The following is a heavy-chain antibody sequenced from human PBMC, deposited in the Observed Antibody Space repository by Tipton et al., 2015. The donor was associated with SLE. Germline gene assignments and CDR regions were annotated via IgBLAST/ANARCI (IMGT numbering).Heavy chain of an antibody. Sequence: SLRLSCAASGFTFSSYSMNWVRQAPGKGLEWVSSISSSGNYIDYADSVKGRFTISRDNSKNTLYLQMNSLRAEDTALYYCAKEGGSGDYFFDYWGQGTLVTVSS. V-gene: IGHV3-21*04. D-gene: IGHD3-10*01. CDR2: ISSSGNYI. CDR1: GFTFSSYS. CDR3: AKEGGSGDYFFDY. J-gene: IGHJ4*02.